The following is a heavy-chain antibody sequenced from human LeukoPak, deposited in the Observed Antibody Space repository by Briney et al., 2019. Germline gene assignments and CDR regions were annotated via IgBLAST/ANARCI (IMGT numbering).Heavy chain of an antibody. CDR2: IYTSGST. Sequence: SETLSLTCTVSGGSISSYYWSWIRQPAGKGLEWIGRIYTSGSTNYNPSLKSRVTMSVDTSKNQFSLKLSSVTAADTAVYYCASSDYDSSGYYYAPVNYWGQGTLVTVSS. D-gene: IGHD3-22*01. CDR1: GGSISSYY. V-gene: IGHV4-4*07. CDR3: ASSDYDSSGYYYAPVNY. J-gene: IGHJ4*02.